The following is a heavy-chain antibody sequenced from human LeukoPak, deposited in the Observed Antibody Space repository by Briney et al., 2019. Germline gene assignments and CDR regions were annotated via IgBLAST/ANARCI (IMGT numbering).Heavy chain of an antibody. Sequence: GASVKVSCKASGYTFTSYGISWVRQAPGQGLEWMGWISAYNGNTNYAQKLQGRVTMTTDTSTRTAYKELRSLTSDHTAVYYCARDRRYILATRNPFDYWGQGTLVTVSS. D-gene: IGHD5-12*01. J-gene: IGHJ4*02. CDR2: ISAYNGNT. CDR1: GYTFTSYG. CDR3: ARDRRYILATRNPFDY. V-gene: IGHV1-18*01.